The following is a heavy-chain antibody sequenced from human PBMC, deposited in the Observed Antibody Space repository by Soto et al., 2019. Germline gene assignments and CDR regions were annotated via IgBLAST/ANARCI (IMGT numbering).Heavy chain of an antibody. CDR2: IFYIGSI. CDR1: GDSISSSGYY. CDR3: ATNGPSFQLLSAFDI. J-gene: IGHJ3*02. Sequence: QLQLQESGPRLVKPSETLSLTCTVSGDSISSSGYYWGWIRQPPGKGLEWIGSIFYIGSIYYNPSLKGRLTISVDTSKNHFSLNLTSMTAADTAVYYCATNGPSFQLLSAFDIWGQGTMVTVSP. D-gene: IGHD1-26*01. V-gene: IGHV4-39*02.